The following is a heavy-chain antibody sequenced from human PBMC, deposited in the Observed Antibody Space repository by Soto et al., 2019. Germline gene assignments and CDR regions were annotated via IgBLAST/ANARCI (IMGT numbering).Heavy chain of an antibody. V-gene: IGHV1-8*01. J-gene: IGHJ5*02. Sequence: QVQLVQSGAEVKKPGASVKVSCKASGYTFTSYDINWVRQATGQGLEWMGWMNPNSGNTGYAQKFQGRVTMTRNTSISTAYMELSSLRSEDTAVYYCAREIHSSSWYSFFSGWADAIQINWFDPWGQGTLVTVSS. D-gene: IGHD6-13*01. CDR2: MNPNSGNT. CDR3: AREIHSSSWYSFFSGWADAIQINWFDP. CDR1: GYTFTSYD.